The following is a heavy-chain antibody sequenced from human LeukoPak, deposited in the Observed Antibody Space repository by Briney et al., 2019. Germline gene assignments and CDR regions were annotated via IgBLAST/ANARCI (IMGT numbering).Heavy chain of an antibody. J-gene: IGHJ6*02. CDR1: GGTFSSYA. CDR2: IIPIFGTA. Sequence: GASVTVSCTASGGTFSSYAISWVRQAPGQGLEWMGGIIPIFGTANYAQKFQGRVTITADESTSTAYMELSSLRSEDTAVYYCARNGGGGGSFLYGMDVWGQGTTVTVSS. V-gene: IGHV1-69*13. D-gene: IGHD2-15*01. CDR3: ARNGGGGGSFLYGMDV.